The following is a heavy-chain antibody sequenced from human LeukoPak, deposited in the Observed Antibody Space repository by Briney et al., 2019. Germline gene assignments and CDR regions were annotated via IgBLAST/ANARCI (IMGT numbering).Heavy chain of an antibody. CDR2: IYYSGST. J-gene: IGHJ3*02. Sequence: PSETLSLTCTVSGGSISSSSYYWGWIRQLPGKGLEWIGSIYYSGSTYYNPSLKSRVTISVDTSKNQFSLKLSSVTAADTAIYYCARLLSIADAFDIWGQGTMVTVSS. CDR1: GGSISSSSYY. D-gene: IGHD2/OR15-2a*01. V-gene: IGHV4-39*01. CDR3: ARLLSIADAFDI.